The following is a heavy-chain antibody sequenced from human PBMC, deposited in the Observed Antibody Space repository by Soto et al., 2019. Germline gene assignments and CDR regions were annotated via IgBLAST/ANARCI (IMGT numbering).Heavy chain of an antibody. CDR1: GYTFTSYG. J-gene: IGHJ5*02. CDR3: ARVIVVVVAATVSVNWFDP. Sequence: QVQLVQSGAEVKKPGASVKVSCKASGYTFTSYGISWVRQAPGQGLEWMGWISAYNGNTNYAQKLQGRVTMTTDTSTSTAYMELRSLRSDDTAVYYCARVIVVVVAATVSVNWFDPWRQGTLVTVSS. CDR2: ISAYNGNT. V-gene: IGHV1-18*04. D-gene: IGHD2-15*01.